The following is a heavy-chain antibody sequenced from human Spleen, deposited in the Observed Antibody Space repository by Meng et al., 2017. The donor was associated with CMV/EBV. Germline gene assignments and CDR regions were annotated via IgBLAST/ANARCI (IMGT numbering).Heavy chain of an antibody. V-gene: IGHV3-15*01. CDR3: TTVRSPAYFDY. J-gene: IGHJ4*02. CDR2: IKSKTDGGTT. Sequence: GESLKISCAASGFTFSNAWMSWVRQAPGKGLEWVGRIKSKTDGGTTDYAAPVKGRFTISRDDSKNTLYLQVNSLKTEDAAVYYCTTVRSPAYFDYWGQGTLVTVSS. D-gene: IGHD3-16*01. CDR1: GFTFSNAW.